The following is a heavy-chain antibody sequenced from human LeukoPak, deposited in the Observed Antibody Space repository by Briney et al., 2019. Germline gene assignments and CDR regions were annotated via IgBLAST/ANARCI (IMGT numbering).Heavy chain of an antibody. CDR1: GFTFSSYS. CDR3: ARPRGCGSSRCNNFDY. V-gene: IGHV3-7*01. D-gene: IGHD2-21*01. J-gene: IGHJ4*02. CDR2: IHENGSEI. Sequence: GGSLRLSCAGSGFTFSSYSMNWVRQAPGKGLEWVTYIHENGSEIFYVDSVKGRFTISRDNAKNSLYLQMNSLRAEDTAVYYCARPRGCGSSRCNNFDYWGQGTLVTVSS.